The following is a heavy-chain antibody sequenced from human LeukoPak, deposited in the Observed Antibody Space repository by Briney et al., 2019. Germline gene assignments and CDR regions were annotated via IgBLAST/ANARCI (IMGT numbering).Heavy chain of an antibody. CDR1: GFTFSNYW. CDR3: ARTSRSSSIDD. CDR2: INQDGSGK. J-gene: IGHJ4*02. D-gene: IGHD2-15*01. V-gene: IGHV3-7*01. Sequence: PGGSLRLSCAASGFTFSNYWMSWVRQAPRKGLEWVANINQDGSGKSYVDSVKGRFTIPRDNAKSSLFLEMNSLRVEDTAMYYCARTSRSSSIDDWGQGTLVTVSS.